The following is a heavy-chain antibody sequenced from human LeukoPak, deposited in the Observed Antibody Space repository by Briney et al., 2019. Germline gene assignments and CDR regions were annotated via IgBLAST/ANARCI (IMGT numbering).Heavy chain of an antibody. Sequence: ASVKVYCKASGYTFTSYGISWVRQAPGQGLEWMGWISAYNGNTNYAQKLQGRVTMTTDTSTSTAYMELRSLRSDDTAVYYCVRGPQGVPAAPIFYWGQGTLVTVSS. D-gene: IGHD2-2*01. CDR1: GYTFTSYG. CDR2: ISAYNGNT. J-gene: IGHJ4*02. V-gene: IGHV1-18*01. CDR3: VRGPQGVPAAPIFY.